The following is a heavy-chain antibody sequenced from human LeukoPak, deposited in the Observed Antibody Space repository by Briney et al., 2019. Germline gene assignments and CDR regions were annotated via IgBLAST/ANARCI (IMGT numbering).Heavy chain of an antibody. CDR1: GYTFTGYY. J-gene: IGHJ4*02. CDR3: ATGKTSQWGPNYFDY. V-gene: IGHV1-2*02. D-gene: IGHD2-2*01. CDR2: INPNSGGT. Sequence: ASVKVSCKASGYTFTGYYMHWVRQAPGQGLEWMGWINPNSGGTNYAQKFQGRVTMTRDTSISTAYMELSSLRSEDTAVYYCATGKTSQWGPNYFDYWGQGTLVTVSS.